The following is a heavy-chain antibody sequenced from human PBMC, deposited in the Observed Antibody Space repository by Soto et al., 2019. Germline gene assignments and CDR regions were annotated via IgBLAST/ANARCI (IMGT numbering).Heavy chain of an antibody. J-gene: IGHJ4*02. D-gene: IGHD3-10*01. CDR2: IYYIGST. CDR3: ARLVYYGSGSEKLDS. CDR1: GGSTSWYS. V-gene: IGHV4-59*01. Sequence: LEELSLTRSGSGGSTSWYSWSLCRQPPVKGLEWIGCIYYIGSTYYNPSLKSRVTISVDTSKNQFSLKLSSVTAADTAVYYCARLVYYGSGSEKLDSRGQRTLVTVSS.